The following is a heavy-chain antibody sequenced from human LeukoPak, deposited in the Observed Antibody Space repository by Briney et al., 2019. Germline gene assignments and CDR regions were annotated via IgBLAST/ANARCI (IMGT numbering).Heavy chain of an antibody. CDR2: INPDGGNT. D-gene: IGHD2-2*01. CDR3: ARGGQVAPQPGNWFDP. J-gene: IGHJ5*02. Sequence: ASVKVSCKASGYTFTNSYIHWVRQAPGQVLEWMGLINPDGGNTNYAQNFQGRVTMTRDMSTSTVYMTLSSLKSEDTAVYYCARGGQVAPQPGNWFDPWGQGTLVTVSS. CDR1: GYTFTNSY. V-gene: IGHV1-46*01.